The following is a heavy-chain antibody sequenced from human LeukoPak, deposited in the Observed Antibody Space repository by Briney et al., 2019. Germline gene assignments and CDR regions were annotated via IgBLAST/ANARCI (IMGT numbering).Heavy chain of an antibody. J-gene: IGHJ4*02. CDR1: GYTFTSYG. CDR3: ARGVDYYDSSGYPDLDY. D-gene: IGHD3-22*01. CDR2: ISAYNGNT. V-gene: IGHV1-18*01. Sequence: ASVKVSCKASGYTFTSYGISWVRKAPEQGLEWMGWISAYNGNTNYAQKLQGRVTMTTDTSTSTAYMELRSLRSDDTAVYYCARGVDYYDSSGYPDLDYWGQGTLVTVSS.